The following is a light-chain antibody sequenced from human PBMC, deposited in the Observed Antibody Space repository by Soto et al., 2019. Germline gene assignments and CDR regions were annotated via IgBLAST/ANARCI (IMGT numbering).Light chain of an antibody. CDR1: QGVSSN. CDR2: GAS. CDR3: QQYNNWPRT. Sequence: LMTQSPVTLSVSPGERATLSCRASQGVSSNLAWYQQKPGQAPRLLIYGASTRAAGIPARFSGSGSGTESPLTISSLQSEDFAVYDCQQYNNWPRTFGPGTKVDIK. J-gene: IGKJ3*01. V-gene: IGKV3-15*01.